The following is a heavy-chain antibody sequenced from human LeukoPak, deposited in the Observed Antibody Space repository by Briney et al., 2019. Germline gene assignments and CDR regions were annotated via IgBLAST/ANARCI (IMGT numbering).Heavy chain of an antibody. CDR1: GYTLPSYG. V-gene: IGHV1-18*01. Sequence: ASVKVSCKASGYTLPSYGISWVRQAPGQGLEWMGWISAYNGNTNYAQKLQGRVTMTTDTSTSTAYMELRSLRSDDTAVYYCARTVAVAWQYYFDYWGQGTLVTVSS. CDR2: ISAYNGNT. J-gene: IGHJ4*02. CDR3: ARTVAVAWQYYFDY. D-gene: IGHD6-19*01.